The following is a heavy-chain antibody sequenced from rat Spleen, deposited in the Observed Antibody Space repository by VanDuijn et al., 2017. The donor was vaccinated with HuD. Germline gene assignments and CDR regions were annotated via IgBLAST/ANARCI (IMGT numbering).Heavy chain of an antibody. Sequence: EVQLVETGGGLVQPGRSLKLSCVASGFTFSSYWMYWIRQAPTKGLEWVASISTGGGNTYYRDSVKGRFTIFRDSAKSTLYLQMSKLGSEDTAIYYCARAASYVMDAWGQGASVTVSS. J-gene: IGHJ4*01. CDR3: ARAASYVMDA. D-gene: IGHD1-2*01. CDR2: ISTGGGNT. CDR1: GFTFSSYW. V-gene: IGHV5-58*01.